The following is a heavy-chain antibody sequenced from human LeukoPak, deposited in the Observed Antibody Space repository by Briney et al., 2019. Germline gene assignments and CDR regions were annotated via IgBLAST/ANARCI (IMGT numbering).Heavy chain of an antibody. Sequence: GGSLRLSCAASGFTFSAYGFHWVRQAPGKGLEWVAFIHYGGNNIYYADSVKGRFTISRDNSKNTLYLQMNSLRAEDAAVYYCAKDQYGDYAFRYWGQGTLVTVSS. CDR1: GFTFSAYG. CDR2: IHYGGNNI. D-gene: IGHD4-17*01. V-gene: IGHV3-30*02. J-gene: IGHJ4*02. CDR3: AKDQYGDYAFRY.